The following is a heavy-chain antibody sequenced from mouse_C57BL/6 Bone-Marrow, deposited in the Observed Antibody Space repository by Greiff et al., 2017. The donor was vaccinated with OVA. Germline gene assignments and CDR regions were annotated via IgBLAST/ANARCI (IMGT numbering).Heavy chain of an antibody. V-gene: IGHV1-64*01. CDR1: GYTFTSYW. J-gene: IGHJ3*01. Sequence: QVQLQQPGAELVKPGASVKLSCKASGYTFTSYWMHWVKQRPGQGLEWIGMIHPNSGSTNYNEKFKSKATLTVDKSSSTAYMQLSSLTSEDSAVYYCARDLYYNGSSYVEGFAYWGQGTLVTVSA. CDR2: IHPNSGST. CDR3: ARDLYYNGSSYVEGFAY. D-gene: IGHD1-1*01.